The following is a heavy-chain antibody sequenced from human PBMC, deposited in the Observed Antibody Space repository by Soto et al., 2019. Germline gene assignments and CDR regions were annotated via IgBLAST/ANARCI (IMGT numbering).Heavy chain of an antibody. CDR2: IYYSGST. CDR3: SRQLYLDWLRMDV. D-gene: IGHD3-9*01. V-gene: IGHV4-39*01. CDR1: GGSISSSSYY. J-gene: IGHJ6*04. Sequence: QLQLQESGPGLVKPSETLSLTCTVSGGSISSSSYYWGWIRQPPGKGLEWIGSIYYSGSTYYNPSLKVRVTISVDTSKNQFSLKLSSVTAADTAVYYWSRQLYLDWLRMDVWGKGTTVTVSS.